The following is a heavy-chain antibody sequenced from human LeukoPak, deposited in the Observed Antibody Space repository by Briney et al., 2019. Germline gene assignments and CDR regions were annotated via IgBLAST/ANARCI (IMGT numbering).Heavy chain of an antibody. Sequence: PGGSLRLSCAASGFTFSDYWMHWVRQASGKGLVGVSRINSDGRITSYADSVKGRFTISRDNAKSSLYLHMNSLRAEDTAVYYCARDYGGSSPFDYWGQGTLVTVSS. J-gene: IGHJ4*02. D-gene: IGHD4-23*01. V-gene: IGHV3-74*01. CDR3: ARDYGGSSPFDY. CDR1: GFTFSDYW. CDR2: INSDGRIT.